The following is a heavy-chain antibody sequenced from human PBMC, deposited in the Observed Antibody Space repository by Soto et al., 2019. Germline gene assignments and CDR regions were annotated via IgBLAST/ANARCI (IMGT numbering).Heavy chain of an antibody. D-gene: IGHD3-10*01. CDR2: MSPDSGNT. V-gene: IGHV1-8*01. CDR1: GYTFTNYD. Sequence: QVQLVQSGAEVKKPGASVKVSCKASGYTFTNYDINWVRQAPGQGLEWMGWMSPDSGNTGSAQKFQGRISLTRDTSKSTAYMEMSSLKSEDTAVYYCARNLYGSGDFESWGQGTLVTVSS. J-gene: IGHJ4*02. CDR3: ARNLYGSGDFES.